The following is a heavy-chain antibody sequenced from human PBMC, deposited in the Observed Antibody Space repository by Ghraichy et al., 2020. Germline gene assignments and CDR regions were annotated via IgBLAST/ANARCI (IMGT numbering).Heavy chain of an antibody. CDR3: AKTTYRGDYYYYGMYV. CDR2: ISGSGGST. D-gene: IGHD4-11*01. Sequence: GGSLRLSCAASGFTFSSYAMSWVRQAPGKGLEWVSAISGSGGSTYYADSVKGRFTISRDNSKNTLYLQMNSLRAEDTAVYYCAKTTYRGDYYYYGMYVWGQGTTVTVSS. J-gene: IGHJ6*02. CDR1: GFTFSSYA. V-gene: IGHV3-23*01.